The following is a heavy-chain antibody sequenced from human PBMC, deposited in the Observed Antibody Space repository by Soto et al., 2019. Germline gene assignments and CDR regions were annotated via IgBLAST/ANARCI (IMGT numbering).Heavy chain of an antibody. CDR1: GGSISSSSYY. CDR2: IYYSGST. CDR3: ARHSPITMIVVEWFDP. J-gene: IGHJ5*02. V-gene: IGHV4-39*01. D-gene: IGHD3-22*01. Sequence: KPSETLSLTXTVSGGSISSSSYYWGWIRQPPGKGLEWIGSIYYSGSTYYNPSLKSRVTISVDTSKNQFSLKLSSVTAADTAVYYCARHSPITMIVVEWFDPWGQGTLVTVSS.